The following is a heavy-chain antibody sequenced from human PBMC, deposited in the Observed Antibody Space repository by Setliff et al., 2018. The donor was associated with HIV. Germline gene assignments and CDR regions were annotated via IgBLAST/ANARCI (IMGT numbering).Heavy chain of an antibody. CDR3: AYRRGGWELRV. CDR1: GYSPGNYG. V-gene: IGHV1-18*01. D-gene: IGHD1-26*01. CDR2: ISVNTGDV. J-gene: IGHJ4*02. Sequence: PRASVKVSCKASGYSPGNYGIAWVRQARGQGLEWLGWISVNTGDVFYAQTFQGRVTMTADASTGTVHMGLGGLTFDDSAIYFCAYRRGGWELRVWGQGTSVTVSS.